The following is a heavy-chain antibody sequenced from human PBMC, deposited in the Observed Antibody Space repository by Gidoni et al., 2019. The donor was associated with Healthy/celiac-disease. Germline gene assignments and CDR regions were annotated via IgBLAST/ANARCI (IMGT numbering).Heavy chain of an antibody. CDR3: AKVVGTIDYYGMDV. CDR2: ISYDGSNK. CDR1: GVTFSSYG. V-gene: IGHV3-30*18. D-gene: IGHD1-1*01. Sequence: QVQLVESGGGVVQPGGSLRLSCAASGVTFSSYGMHWVRQAPGKGLEWVAVISYDGSNKYYADSVNGRFTISRDNSKNTLYLQMNSLRAEDTAVYYGAKVVGTIDYYGMDVWGQGTTVTVSS. J-gene: IGHJ6*02.